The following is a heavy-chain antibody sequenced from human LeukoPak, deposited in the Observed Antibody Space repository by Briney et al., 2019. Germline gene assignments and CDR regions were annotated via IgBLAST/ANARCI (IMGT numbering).Heavy chain of an antibody. D-gene: IGHD3-3*01. CDR2: IIPIFGTA. V-gene: IGHV1-69*13. Sequence: SVKVSCKASGYTFTSYGISWVRQAPGQGLEWMGGIIPIFGTANYAQKFQGRVTITADESTSTAYMELSSLRSEDTAVYYCARGRTNYDFWSGYCADWGQGTLVTVSS. J-gene: IGHJ4*02. CDR3: ARGRTNYDFWSGYCAD. CDR1: GYTFTSYG.